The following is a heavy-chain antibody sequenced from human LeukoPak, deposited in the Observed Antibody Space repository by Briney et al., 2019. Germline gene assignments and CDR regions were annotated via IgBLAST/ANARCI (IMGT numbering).Heavy chain of an antibody. J-gene: IGHJ5*02. CDR1: GFTFSNFG. CDR2: IRYDGSNR. D-gene: IGHD3-22*01. Sequence: GGSLRLSCAASGFTFSNFGIHWVRQAPGKGLQWVAFIRYDGSNRYYADSVKGRFTISRDNSKNTLYLQMNSLRAEDTAVYYCAKDTYYYDSSGYGFDPWGQGALVTVSS. V-gene: IGHV3-30*02. CDR3: AKDTYYYDSSGYGFDP.